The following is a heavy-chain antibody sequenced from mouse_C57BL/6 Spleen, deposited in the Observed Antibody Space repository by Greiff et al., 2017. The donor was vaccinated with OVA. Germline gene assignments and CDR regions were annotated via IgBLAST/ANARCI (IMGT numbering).Heavy chain of an antibody. J-gene: IGHJ4*01. D-gene: IGHD1-1*01. CDR3: TRDYYGSSYAFYAMDY. CDR2: ISSGGDYI. V-gene: IGHV5-9-1*02. CDR1: GFTFSSYA. Sequence: EVNLVESGEGLVKPGGSLKLSCAASGFTFSSYAMSWVRQTPEKRLEWVAYISSGGDYIYYADTVKGRFTISRDNARNTLYLQMSRLKSEDTAIYYCTRDYYGSSYAFYAMDYWGQGTSVTVSS.